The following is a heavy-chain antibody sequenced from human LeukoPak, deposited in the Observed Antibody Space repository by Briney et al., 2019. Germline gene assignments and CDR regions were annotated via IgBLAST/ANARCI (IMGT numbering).Heavy chain of an antibody. CDR2: IKQDGSEK. D-gene: IGHD6-13*01. CDR3: AKDMSDSSSWFDY. CDR1: GFTFSSYW. Sequence: GGSLRLSCAASGFTFSSYWMSWVRQAPGKGLEWVANIKQDGSEKYYVDSVKGRFTISRDNAKNSLYLQMNSLRAEDTALYYCAKDMSDSSSWFDYWGQGTLVTVSS. J-gene: IGHJ4*02. V-gene: IGHV3-7*03.